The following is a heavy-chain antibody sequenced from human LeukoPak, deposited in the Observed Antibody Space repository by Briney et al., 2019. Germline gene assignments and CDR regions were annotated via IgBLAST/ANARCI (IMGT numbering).Heavy chain of an antibody. J-gene: IGHJ4*02. CDR2: IRYDGSNI. Sequence: PGGSLRLSCAASGFTFSSYGMHWVRQAPGKGLEWVAFIRYDGSNIYYADSVKGRFTISRDSSKNTLYLQMNSLRAEDTAVYYCARDRGSSWQDDMTYYFDYWGQGTLVTVSS. V-gene: IGHV3-30*02. CDR1: GFTFSSYG. CDR3: ARDRGSSWQDDMTYYFDY. D-gene: IGHD6-13*01.